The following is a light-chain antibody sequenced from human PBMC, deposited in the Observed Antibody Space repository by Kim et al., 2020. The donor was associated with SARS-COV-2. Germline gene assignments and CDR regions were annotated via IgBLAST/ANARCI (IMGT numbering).Light chain of an antibody. V-gene: IGKV1-NL1*01. CDR2: AAS. J-gene: IGKJ1*01. CDR3: QQYYSTPQT. Sequence: VSAETRATITCRASQGMSNSLAWYQQKPGKAPKLLLYAASRLESGVPSRFSGSGSGTDYTLTISSLQPEDFATYYCQQYYSTPQTFGQGTKVDIK. CDR1: QGMSNS.